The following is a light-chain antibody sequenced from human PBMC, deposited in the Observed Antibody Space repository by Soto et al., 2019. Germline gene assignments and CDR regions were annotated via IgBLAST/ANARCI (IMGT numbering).Light chain of an antibody. Sequence: DIVMTQSPDSLAVSLGERATINCKSSQSVLYSSNNKNYLAWYQQKPGQPPKLLIYWASTRESGVPDRFSGSGSGTDFTHTISSLQAEDVAVYYCQQYYDTPFTFGPGTKVDIK. V-gene: IGKV4-1*01. CDR1: QSVLYSSNNKNY. J-gene: IGKJ3*01. CDR3: QQYYDTPFT. CDR2: WAS.